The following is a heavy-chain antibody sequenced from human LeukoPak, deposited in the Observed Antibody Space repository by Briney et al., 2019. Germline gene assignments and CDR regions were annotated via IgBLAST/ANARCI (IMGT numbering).Heavy chain of an antibody. D-gene: IGHD3-22*01. CDR2: ISSDEKSI. CDR3: ASASSNSYYWALDY. CDR1: GVNIGSYW. Sequence: GESLTLSCAVSGVNIGSYWMNWVRNGPGKGLVWVGRISSDEKSISYADSVKGQFTISRDSTKNTLYLLMDTLRAEDRAVYYCASASSNSYYWALDYWGQGTLVTVSS. J-gene: IGHJ4*02. V-gene: IGHV3-74*01.